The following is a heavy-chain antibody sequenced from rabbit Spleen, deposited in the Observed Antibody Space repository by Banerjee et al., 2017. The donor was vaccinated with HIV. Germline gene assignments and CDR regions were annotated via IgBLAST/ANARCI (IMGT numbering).Heavy chain of an antibody. CDR1: GFSFSSSDY. V-gene: IGHV1S45*01. CDR2: IDTGVSKT. J-gene: IGHJ4*01. CDR3: ARWSRYVSDGDTHNL. D-gene: IGHD2-1*01. Sequence: QEQLEESGGDLVKPGASLTLTCTASGFSFSSSDYMCWVRQHPGKGLEWIGCIDTGVSKTNYASWAKGRFTISKTSSTTVTLQMTSLTAADTATYFCARWSRYVSDGDTHNLWGPGTLVTVS.